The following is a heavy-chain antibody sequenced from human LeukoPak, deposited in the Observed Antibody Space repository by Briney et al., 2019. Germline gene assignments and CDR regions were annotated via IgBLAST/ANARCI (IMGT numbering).Heavy chain of an antibody. CDR2: ISSSSSYT. CDR1: GFIFSNYA. V-gene: IGHV3-21*01. CDR3: AREDIVVVPAAISYGMDV. Sequence: GGSLRLSCAASGFIFSNYAMTWVRQAPGKGLEWVSSISSSSSYTYYADSVKGRFTISRDNAKNSLYLQMSSLRAEDTAVYYCAREDIVVVPAAISYGMDVWGQGTTVTVSS. J-gene: IGHJ6*02. D-gene: IGHD2-2*02.